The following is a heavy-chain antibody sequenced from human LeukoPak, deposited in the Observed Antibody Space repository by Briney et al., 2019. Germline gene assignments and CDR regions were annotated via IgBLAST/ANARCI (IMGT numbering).Heavy chain of an antibody. V-gene: IGHV3-30*03. CDR1: GFTFSSYG. J-gene: IGHJ6*02. CDR2: ISYDGSNK. CDR3: AREGSGQGTHDFEANYYGMDV. Sequence: KSGGSLRLSCAASGFTFSSYGMPWVRQAPGKGLEWVAVISYDGSNKYYADSVKGRFTISRDNSKNTLYLQMNSLRAEDTAVYYCAREGSGQGTHDFEANYYGMDVWGQGTTVTVSS. D-gene: IGHD2-15*01.